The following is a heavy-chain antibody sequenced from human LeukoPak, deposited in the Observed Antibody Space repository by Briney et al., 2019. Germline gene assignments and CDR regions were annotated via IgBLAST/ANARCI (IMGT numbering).Heavy chain of an antibody. CDR2: ISSSSSYI. J-gene: IGHJ4*02. CDR3: AKPLRRYCSSTSCLKGFVADY. D-gene: IGHD2-2*01. CDR1: GFTFSSYS. V-gene: IGHV3-21*01. Sequence: GGSLRLSCAASGFTFSSYSMNWVRQAPGKGLEWVSSISSSSSYIYYADSVKGRFTISRDNARNSLYLQMNSLRAEDTAVYYCAKPLRRYCSSTSCLKGFVADYWGQGTLVTVSS.